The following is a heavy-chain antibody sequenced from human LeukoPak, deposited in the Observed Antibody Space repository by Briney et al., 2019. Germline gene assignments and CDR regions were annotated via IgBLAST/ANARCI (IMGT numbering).Heavy chain of an antibody. J-gene: IGHJ4*02. CDR3: ARDSGDFDY. V-gene: IGHV4-61*02. D-gene: IGHD2-15*01. Sequence: SETLSLTCTVSGGSISSGSYYWSWIRQPAGKGLEWIGRIYTSGSTNYDPSLKSRVTISVDTSKNQFSLKLSSVTAADAAVYYCARDSGDFDYWGQGTLVTVSS. CDR1: GGSISSGSYY. CDR2: IYTSGST.